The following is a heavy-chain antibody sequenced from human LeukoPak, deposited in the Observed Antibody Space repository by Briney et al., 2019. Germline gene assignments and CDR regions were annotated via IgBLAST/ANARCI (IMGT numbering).Heavy chain of an antibody. V-gene: IGHV1-2*02. D-gene: IGHD6-19*01. CDR1: GYTLTGYY. CDR2: INPNTGAT. J-gene: IGHJ4*02. CDR3: ARDRVGSGWPRPYYFEV. Sequence: GASVNVSCKASGYTLTGYYFHWVRQAPGQGLEWMGWINPNTGATHSAQKFQGRITMTRDTSISTAYMDLSRLRSDDTAVYYCARDRVGSGWPRPYYFEVWGQGTLVTVSS.